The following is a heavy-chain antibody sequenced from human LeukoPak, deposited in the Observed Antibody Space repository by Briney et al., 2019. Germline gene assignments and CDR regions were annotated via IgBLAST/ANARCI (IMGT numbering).Heavy chain of an antibody. V-gene: IGHV1-18*01. CDR3: ARVGWFGEANYYYYYYMDV. Sequence: ASVKVSCKASGYTFTSYGISGVRQAPGQGLEWMGWISAYNGNTNYAQKLQGRVTMTTDTSTSTAYMELRSLRSDDTAVYYCARVGWFGEANYYYYYYMDVWGKGTTVTISS. D-gene: IGHD3-10*01. CDR2: ISAYNGNT. CDR1: GYTFTSYG. J-gene: IGHJ6*03.